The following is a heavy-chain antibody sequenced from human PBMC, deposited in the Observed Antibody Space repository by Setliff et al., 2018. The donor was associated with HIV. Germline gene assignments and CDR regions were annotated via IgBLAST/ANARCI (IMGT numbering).Heavy chain of an antibody. CDR3: ERGKDDHNFSPISRRKTYYYYMDV. V-gene: IGHV4-34*01. CDR2: IRSSGGT. D-gene: IGHD3-3*01. Sequence: PSETLSLTCAVYGGSFSDYYWTWIRQPPGKGLEWIGEIRSSGGTNYNPSLKSRVSILIDTSRNQFSLTLSSVTAADTALYYCERGKDDHNFSPISRRKTYYYYMDVWDKGATVTVSS. J-gene: IGHJ6*03. CDR1: GGSFSDYY.